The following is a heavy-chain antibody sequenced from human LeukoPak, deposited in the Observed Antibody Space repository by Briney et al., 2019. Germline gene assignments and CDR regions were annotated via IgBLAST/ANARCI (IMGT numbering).Heavy chain of an antibody. CDR3: AREHYHPGGSYCDY. Sequence: GGSLRLSCAASGFTFSSYSMNWVRQAPGKGLEWVSSISGSSSYIYYADSVKGRFTISRDNAKNSLYLQMNSLRAEDTAVYYCAREHYHPGGSYCDYWGQGTLVTVSS. CDR1: GFTFSSYS. V-gene: IGHV3-21*01. D-gene: IGHD1-26*01. J-gene: IGHJ4*02. CDR2: ISGSSSYI.